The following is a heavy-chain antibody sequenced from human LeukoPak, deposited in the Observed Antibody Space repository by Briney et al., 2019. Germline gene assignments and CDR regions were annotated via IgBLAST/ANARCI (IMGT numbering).Heavy chain of an antibody. Sequence: ASVKVSCKASGYTFTSYYLHWVRQAPGQGLEWMGIINPSAGSTSYAQKFQGRATLTRDMSTSTVYMEVSSLRSEDTAVYYCARIRDGYNDAYDIWGQGTMVTVSS. D-gene: IGHD5-24*01. CDR2: INPSAGST. CDR3: ARIRDGYNDAYDI. CDR1: GYTFTSYY. V-gene: IGHV1-46*01. J-gene: IGHJ3*02.